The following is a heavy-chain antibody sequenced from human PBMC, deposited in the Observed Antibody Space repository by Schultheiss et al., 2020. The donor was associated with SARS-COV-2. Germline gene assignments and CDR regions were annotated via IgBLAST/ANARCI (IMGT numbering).Heavy chain of an antibody. D-gene: IGHD6-19*01. V-gene: IGHV3-7*01. CDR3: ARCPGIAVAGTYYFDY. Sequence: GGSLRLSCAASGFTFSSYWMSWVRQAPGKGLEWVANIKQDGSEKYYVDSVKGRFTISRDNAKNSLYLQMNSLRAEDTAVYYCARCPGIAVAGTYYFDYWGQGTLVTVSS. J-gene: IGHJ4*02. CDR1: GFTFSSYW. CDR2: IKQDGSEK.